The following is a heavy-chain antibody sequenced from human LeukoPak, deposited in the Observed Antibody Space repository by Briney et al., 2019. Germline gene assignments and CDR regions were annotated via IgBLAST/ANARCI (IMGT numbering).Heavy chain of an antibody. V-gene: IGHV3-30*02. D-gene: IGHD4/OR15-4a*01. CDR3: AKVAHQMVRQNHFDY. CDR2: IRYDGSNK. J-gene: IGHJ4*02. CDR1: GFTFSSYG. Sequence: GGSLGLSCAASGFTFSSYGMHWVRQAPGKGLEWVAFIRYDGSNKYYADSVKGRFTISRDNSKNTLYLQMNSLRAEDTAVYYCAKVAHQMVRQNHFDYWGQGTLVTVSS.